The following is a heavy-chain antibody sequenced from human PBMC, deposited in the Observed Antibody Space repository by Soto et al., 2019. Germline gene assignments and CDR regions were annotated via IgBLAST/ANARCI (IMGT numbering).Heavy chain of an antibody. CDR3: ARQVYTVVTPIDY. CDR2: ISGASNYI. V-gene: IGHV3-48*02. J-gene: IGHJ4*02. D-gene: IGHD2-15*01. Sequence: EVQLVESGGGLVQPGGSLRLSCAASGFTFSNFPMTWVRQAPGKGLEWVSYISGASNYIYYADSVKGRFTISRDNAKNSMSLQMNSLRDEDTAVYYFARQVYTVVTPIDYWGQGTLVTVSS. CDR1: GFTFSNFP.